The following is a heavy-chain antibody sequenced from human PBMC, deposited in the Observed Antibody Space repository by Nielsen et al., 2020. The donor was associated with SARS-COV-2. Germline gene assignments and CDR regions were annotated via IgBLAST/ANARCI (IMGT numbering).Heavy chain of an antibody. V-gene: IGHV1-69*01. Sequence: WVRQAPGQGLEWMGGIIPIFGTANYAQKFQGRVTITADESTSTAYMELSSLRSEDTAVYYCARGCSSTSCYLYWGQGTLVTVSS. CDR2: IIPIFGTA. CDR3: ARGCSSTSCYLY. D-gene: IGHD2-2*01. J-gene: IGHJ4*02.